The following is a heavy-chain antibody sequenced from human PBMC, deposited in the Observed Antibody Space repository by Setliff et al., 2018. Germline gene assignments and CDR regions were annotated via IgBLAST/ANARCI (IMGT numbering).Heavy chain of an antibody. J-gene: IGHJ3*01. CDR2: INPNSGAT. Sequence: GASVKVSCKASGYTFTGYYMHWVRQAPGQGLEWMGRINPNSGATNYAQKFQGRVTMTRDTSISTAYTELSRLRSDDTAVYYCARSDHLVVDGFDVWGQGTMVTVSS. D-gene: IGHD3-16*01. V-gene: IGHV1-2*06. CDR3: ARSDHLVVDGFDV. CDR1: GYTFTGYY.